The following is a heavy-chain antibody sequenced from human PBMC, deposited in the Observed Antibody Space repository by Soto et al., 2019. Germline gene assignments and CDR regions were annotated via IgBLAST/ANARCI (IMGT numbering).Heavy chain of an antibody. J-gene: IGHJ4*02. CDR3: ARLYYDSSGSPYYFDP. CDR1: GGSISSYD. CDR2: IYYSGST. Sequence: PSETLSLTCTVSGGSISSYDWSWIRKTPGKGLEWIGYIYYSGSTNYNPSLKSRVTISVDTSKNQFSLKLSSVTAADTAVYYCARLYYDSSGSPYYFDPWGQGTLVTVSS. V-gene: IGHV4-59*01. D-gene: IGHD3-22*01.